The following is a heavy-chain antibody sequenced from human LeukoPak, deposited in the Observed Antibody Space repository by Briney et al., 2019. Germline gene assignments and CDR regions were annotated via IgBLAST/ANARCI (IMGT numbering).Heavy chain of an antibody. Sequence: GGSLRLSCAASGFTFSSYWMNWVRQAPGKGLEWVANIKQDGSEKDYVDSVKGRFTISRDSAKNSLYLQMNSLRAEDTAVYYCARVSSLAVAGFFDYWGQGILVTVSS. D-gene: IGHD6-19*01. CDR1: GFTFSSYW. CDR3: ARVSSLAVAGFFDY. J-gene: IGHJ4*02. CDR2: IKQDGSEK. V-gene: IGHV3-7*01.